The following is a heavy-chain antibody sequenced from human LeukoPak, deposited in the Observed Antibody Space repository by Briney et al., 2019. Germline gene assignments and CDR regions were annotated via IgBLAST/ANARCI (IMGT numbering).Heavy chain of an antibody. CDR3: ARARFGEILNNWFYP. V-gene: IGHV4-30-4*01. J-gene: IGHJ5*02. CDR2: IYYSGST. D-gene: IGHD3-10*01. Sequence: SQTLSLTCTVSGGSISSGDYYWSWIRQPPGKGLEWIGYIYYSGSTYYNPSLKSRVTISVDTSKNQFSLKLSSVTAADTAVYYCARARFGEILNNWFYPWGQGTLVTVSS. CDR1: GGSISSGDYY.